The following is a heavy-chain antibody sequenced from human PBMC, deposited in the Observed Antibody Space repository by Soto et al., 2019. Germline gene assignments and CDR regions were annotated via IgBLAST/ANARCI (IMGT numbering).Heavy chain of an antibody. CDR3: ARARSGYDIDY. CDR1: GFTFSNYE. V-gene: IGHV3-48*03. Sequence: EVQLEESGGGLVQPGGSLRLSCVVSGFTFSNYEMNWVRQAPGKGLEYISYISSSGRTIYYADSVKGRFTVSRDNAKNSLYLQMNSLGAEDTAVYYCARARSGYDIDYWGQGTLVTVSS. CDR2: ISSSGRTI. D-gene: IGHD5-12*01. J-gene: IGHJ4*02.